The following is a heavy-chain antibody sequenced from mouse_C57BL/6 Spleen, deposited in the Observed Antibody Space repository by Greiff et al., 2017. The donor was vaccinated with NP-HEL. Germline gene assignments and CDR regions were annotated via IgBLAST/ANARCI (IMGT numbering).Heavy chain of an antibody. V-gene: IGHV5-4*01. CDR1: GFTFSSYA. CDR3: ARDREYDYGFAY. J-gene: IGHJ3*01. Sequence: EVRLVESGGGLVKPGGSLKLSCAASGFTFSSYAMSWVRQTPEKRLEWVATISDGGSYTYYPDNVKGRFTISRDNAKNNLYLQMSHLKSEDTAMYYWARDREYDYGFAYWGQGTLVTVSA. D-gene: IGHD2-4*01. CDR2: ISDGGSYT.